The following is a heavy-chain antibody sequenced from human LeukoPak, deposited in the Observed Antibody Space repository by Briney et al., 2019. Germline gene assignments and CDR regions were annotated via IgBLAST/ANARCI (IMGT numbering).Heavy chain of an antibody. CDR3: ARRSVEMAPNGDY. D-gene: IGHD5-24*01. Sequence: GGSLRLSCAASGFTVSSNYMSRVRQAPGKGLEWVSVIYSGGSTYYADSVKGRFTISRDNSKNTLYLQMNSLRAEDTAVYYCARRSVEMAPNGDYWGQGTLVTVSS. CDR1: GFTVSSNY. CDR2: IYSGGST. J-gene: IGHJ4*02. V-gene: IGHV3-66*04.